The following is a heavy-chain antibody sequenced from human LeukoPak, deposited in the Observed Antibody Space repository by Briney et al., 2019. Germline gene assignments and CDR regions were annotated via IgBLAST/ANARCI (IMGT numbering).Heavy chain of an antibody. J-gene: IGHJ2*01. V-gene: IGHV4-61*02. Sequence: PSQTLSLTCTVSGGSISSGSYYWSWIRQPAGKGLEWIGRIYTSGSTNYNPSLKSRVTISVDTSKNQFSLKLSSVTAADTAVYYCARGGYSYGPPHFDLWGRGTLVTVSS. CDR2: IYTSGST. D-gene: IGHD5-18*01. CDR3: ARGGYSYGPPHFDL. CDR1: GGSISSGSYY.